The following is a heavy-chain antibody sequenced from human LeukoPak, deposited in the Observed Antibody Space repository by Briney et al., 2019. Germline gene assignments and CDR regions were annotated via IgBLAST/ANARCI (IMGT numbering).Heavy chain of an antibody. CDR1: GGSISNYY. V-gene: IGHV4-59*08. CDR3: ARQGPLTTAVTTRTNPFDY. Sequence: PSETLSLTCTVSGGSISNYYWNWVRQPPGKGLEWIGYIYYSGSTSYNPSLKSRVTVSVDTSKNQFSLKLNSVTAADTAVYYCARQGPLTTAVTTRTNPFDYWGQGTLVTVSS. J-gene: IGHJ4*02. D-gene: IGHD4-11*01. CDR2: IYYSGST.